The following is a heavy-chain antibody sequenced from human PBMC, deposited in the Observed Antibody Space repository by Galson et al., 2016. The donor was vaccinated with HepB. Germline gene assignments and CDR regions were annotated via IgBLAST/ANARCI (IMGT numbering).Heavy chain of an antibody. Sequence: CAISGDSVSRSGATWNWIRQSPSRGLEWLGRTYYRSKWYNDYAVSVKSRITINPDTFNNQFSLQLNSVTPEDTAVYYCARVTVAGTGGFDPWGQGTLVTVSS. CDR2: TYYRSKWYN. D-gene: IGHD6-19*01. V-gene: IGHV6-1*01. CDR3: ARVTVAGTGGFDP. CDR1: GDSVSRSGAT. J-gene: IGHJ5*02.